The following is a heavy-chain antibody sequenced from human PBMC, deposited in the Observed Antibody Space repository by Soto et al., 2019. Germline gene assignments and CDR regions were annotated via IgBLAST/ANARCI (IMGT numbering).Heavy chain of an antibody. CDR2: ISGGSSVT. CDR3: AKVLSKNYCYPFDF. V-gene: IGHV3-23*01. Sequence: PGGSLRLSCTASGFTFSDYAMAWVRQAPGKGLEWVSTISGGSSVTYYGDSVKGRFTISRDNAKKTLFLQLNRLSAEDTATYYCAKVLSKNYCYPFDFWGQGTQVTVSS. D-gene: IGHD3-10*01. J-gene: IGHJ4*02. CDR1: GFTFSDYA.